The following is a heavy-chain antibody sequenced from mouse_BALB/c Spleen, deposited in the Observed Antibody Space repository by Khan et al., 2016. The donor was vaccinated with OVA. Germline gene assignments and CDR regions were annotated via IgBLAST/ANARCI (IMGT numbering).Heavy chain of an antibody. J-gene: IGHJ4*01. D-gene: IGHD2-14*01. CDR3: ARRTTGYTMDY. CDR2: INPRSGYT. Sequence: QIQLVQSGAELARPGASVRMSCKASGYTFTSNTMHWVKQRSGQGLEWIGYINPRSGYTNYNQNFKDKATLTADKSSSTAYMQLSSLTSEDSAVYYCARRTTGYTMDYWGQGTSVTVSS. V-gene: IGHV1-4*01. CDR1: GYTFTSNT.